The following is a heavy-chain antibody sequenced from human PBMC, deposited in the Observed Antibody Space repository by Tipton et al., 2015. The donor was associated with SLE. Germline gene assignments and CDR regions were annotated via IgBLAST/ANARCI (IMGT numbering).Heavy chain of an antibody. Sequence: EASGFTFSSYSMNWVRQAPGKGLEWVSSISSSSSYIYYADSVKGRFTISRDNAKNSLYLQMNSLRAEDTAVYYCARGASVYYDSSGPFYFDYWGQGTLATVSS. D-gene: IGHD3-22*01. CDR3: ARGASVYYDSSGPFYFDY. CDR2: ISSSSSYI. V-gene: IGHV3-21*01. J-gene: IGHJ4*02. CDR1: GFTFSSYS.